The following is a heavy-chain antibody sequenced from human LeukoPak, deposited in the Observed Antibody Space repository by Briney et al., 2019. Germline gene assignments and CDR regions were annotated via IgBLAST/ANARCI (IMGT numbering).Heavy chain of an antibody. D-gene: IGHD6-13*01. CDR3: VKDVGGYSSTWYTF. J-gene: IGHJ4*02. CDR1: GFTFSSYD. Sequence: GGSLRLSCVASGFTFSSYDMHWVRQAPGKGLEWVSVIYSGGSTYYADSVKGRFTISRDNSKNTLYLQMNSLRAEDTAVYYCVKDVGGYSSTWYTFWGQGILVTVSS. V-gene: IGHV3-23*03. CDR2: IYSGGST.